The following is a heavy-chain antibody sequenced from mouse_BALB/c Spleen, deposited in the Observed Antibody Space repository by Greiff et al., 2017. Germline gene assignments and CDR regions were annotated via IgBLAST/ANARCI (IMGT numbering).Heavy chain of an antibody. V-gene: IGHV3-6*02. CDR2: ISYDGSN. CDR3: ARGYYGSSYCFDY. J-gene: IGHJ2*01. Sequence: VQLKESGPGLVKPSQSLSLTCSVTGYSITSGYYWNWIRQFPGNKLEWMGYISYDGSNNYNPSLKNRISITRDTSKNQFFLKLNSVTTEDTATYYCARGYYGSSYCFDYWGQGTTLTVSS. CDR1: GYSITSGYY. D-gene: IGHD1-1*01.